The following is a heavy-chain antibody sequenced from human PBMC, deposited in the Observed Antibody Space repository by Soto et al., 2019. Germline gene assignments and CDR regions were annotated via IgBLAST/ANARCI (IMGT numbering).Heavy chain of an antibody. CDR1: GGSISSGGYY. V-gene: IGHV4-31*03. Sequence: QVQLQESGPGLVKPSQTLSLTGTVSGGSISSGGYYWSWIRQHPGKGLEWIGYIYYSGSTYYNPSLKSRVTISVDTSKNQFSLKLSSVTAADTAVYYCARDRDGDYTYYGMDVWGQGTTVTVSS. CDR3: ARDRDGDYTYYGMDV. J-gene: IGHJ6*02. D-gene: IGHD4-17*01. CDR2: IYYSGST.